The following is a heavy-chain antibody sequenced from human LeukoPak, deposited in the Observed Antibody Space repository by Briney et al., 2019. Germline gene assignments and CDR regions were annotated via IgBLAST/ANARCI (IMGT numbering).Heavy chain of an antibody. V-gene: IGHV1-3*04. CDR3: ARNGLAVDY. D-gene: IGHD6-19*01. CDR2: INTYNGNT. CDR1: GYTFTSYA. J-gene: IGHJ4*02. Sequence: GASVKVSCKASGYTFTSYAMHWVRQAPGQMLEWMGWINTYNGNTKYSQKFQGRVTITRDTSASTAYMELSSLRSEDTAVYYCARNGLAVDYWGQGTLVTVSS.